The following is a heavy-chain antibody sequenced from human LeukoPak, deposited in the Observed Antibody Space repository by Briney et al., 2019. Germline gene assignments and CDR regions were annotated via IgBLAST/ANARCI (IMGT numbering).Heavy chain of an antibody. D-gene: IGHD3-22*01. Sequence: SETLSLTCTVSGGSISSGGYYWSRIRQHPGKGLEWIGYIYYSGSTYYNPSLKSRVTISVDTSKNQFSLKLSSVTAADTAVYYCAREDSSGYGFDYWGQGTLVTVSS. CDR1: GGSISSGGYY. V-gene: IGHV4-31*03. J-gene: IGHJ4*02. CDR3: AREDSSGYGFDY. CDR2: IYYSGST.